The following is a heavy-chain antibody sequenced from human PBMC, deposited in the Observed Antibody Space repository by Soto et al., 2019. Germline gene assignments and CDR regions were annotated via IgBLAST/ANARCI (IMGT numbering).Heavy chain of an antibody. Sequence: SLTCAVYGESFIGYFWGWIRQPPGQGLEWIGEISHSAYTKYNPSLESRVTISVDTSKNQFSLKLSSVTAADTAVYYCAGHEYNWNAGYYYYYMDVWGKGTTVTVSS. CDR3: AGHEYNWNAGYYYYYMDV. D-gene: IGHD1-1*01. J-gene: IGHJ6*03. CDR1: GESFIGYF. V-gene: IGHV4-34*01. CDR2: ISHSAYT.